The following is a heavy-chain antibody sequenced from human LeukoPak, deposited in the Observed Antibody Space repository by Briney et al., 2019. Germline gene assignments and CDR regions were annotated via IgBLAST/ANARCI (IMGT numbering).Heavy chain of an antibody. CDR3: ARQGRGQSGSYDY. Sequence: KSSETLSLTCTVSGGSISSYYWSWIRQPPGKGLEWIGYIYYSGSTNYNPSLKRRVTISVDTSKNQFSLKLSSVTAADTAVYYCARQGRGQSGSYDYWGQGTLVTVSS. J-gene: IGHJ4*02. CDR2: IYYSGST. CDR1: GGSISSYY. D-gene: IGHD1-26*01. V-gene: IGHV4-59*08.